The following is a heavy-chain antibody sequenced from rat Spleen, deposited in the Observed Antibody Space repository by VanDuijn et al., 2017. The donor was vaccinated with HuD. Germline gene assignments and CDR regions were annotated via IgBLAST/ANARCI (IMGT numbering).Heavy chain of an antibody. V-gene: IGHV5-29*01. D-gene: IGHD4-4*01. CDR3: ARRGFLSDWYFDF. J-gene: IGHJ1*01. Sequence: EVQLVESGGGLVQPGRSLKLSCAASGFTFSDYYMAWVRQAPTKGLEWLATISYDGSSTYYRDSVKGRFTISRNNAKGTLYLQMDSLRSEDTATYFCARRGFLSDWYFDFWGPGTMVTVSS. CDR2: ISYDGSST. CDR1: GFTFSDYY.